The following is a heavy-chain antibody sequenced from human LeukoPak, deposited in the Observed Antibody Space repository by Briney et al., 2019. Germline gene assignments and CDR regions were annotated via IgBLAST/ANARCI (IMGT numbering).Heavy chain of an antibody. CDR2: IRYDGSNK. V-gene: IGHV3-30*02. CDR3: ARVRQSSGWYPFDY. J-gene: IGHJ4*02. CDR1: GFTFSSYG. Sequence: GGSLRLSCAASGFTFSSYGMHWVRQAPGKGLEWVAFIRYDGSNKYYADSVKGRFTISRDNSKNTLYLQMNSLRAEDTALYYCARVRQSSGWYPFDYWGQGTLVTVSS. D-gene: IGHD6-19*01.